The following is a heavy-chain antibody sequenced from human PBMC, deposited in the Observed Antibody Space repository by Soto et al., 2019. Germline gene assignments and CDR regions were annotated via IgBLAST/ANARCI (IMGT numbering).Heavy chain of an antibody. CDR3: ARVSNQLVRGIWFDP. V-gene: IGHV4-39*01. Sequence: QLQLQESGPGLVKPSGTLSLTCTVSGGSISSSSYYWGWIRQPPGKGLEWIGSIYYSGSTYYNPSLKSRVTISVDTSKNQFSLKLSSVTAADTAVYYCARVSNQLVRGIWFDPWGQGTLVTVSS. CDR1: GGSISSSSYY. D-gene: IGHD6-13*01. J-gene: IGHJ5*02. CDR2: IYYSGST.